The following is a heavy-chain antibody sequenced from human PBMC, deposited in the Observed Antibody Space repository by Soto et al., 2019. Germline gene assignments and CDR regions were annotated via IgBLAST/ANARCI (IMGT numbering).Heavy chain of an antibody. V-gene: IGHV1-18*01. Sequence: ASVKVSCKASGYTFTSYGISWVRQAPGQGLEWMGWISAYNCNTNYAQKLQGRVTMTTDTSTSTAYMELRSLRSDDTAVYYCARLAAAGFRGISVHQYYYYGMDVWGQGTTVTVSS. CDR1: GYTFTSYG. D-gene: IGHD6-13*01. CDR2: ISAYNCNT. J-gene: IGHJ6*02. CDR3: ARLAAAGFRGISVHQYYYYGMDV.